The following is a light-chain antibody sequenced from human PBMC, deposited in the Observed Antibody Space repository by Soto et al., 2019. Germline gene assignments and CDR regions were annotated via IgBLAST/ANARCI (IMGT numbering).Light chain of an antibody. CDR2: GAS. CDR3: QEDGNSPYT. CDR1: QSVSSDY. J-gene: IGKJ2*01. Sequence: DIVLTQSPGTLSLSPGERATLSCRATQSVSSDYLARYQQKPGQAPRLLISGASNTATGIPDRFSGSGSGKDFTLTNSRLEAEGFAGYFFQEDGNSPYTFGQGTKLEIK. V-gene: IGKV3-20*01.